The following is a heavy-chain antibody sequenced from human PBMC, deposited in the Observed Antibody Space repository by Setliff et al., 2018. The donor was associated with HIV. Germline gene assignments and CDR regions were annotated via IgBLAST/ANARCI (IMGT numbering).Heavy chain of an antibody. CDR1: GFNFGEYA. V-gene: IGHV3-49*04. Sequence: PGGSLRLSCSASGFNFGEYALSWVRQAPGKGLEWVAFIRTKAYSGTTEYAASVKDRFTISRDDSKSIAYLQMNSLKTEDSAVYYCSRDVLTNNYYYYGMYVWGQGTTVTVSS. CDR2: IRTKAYSGTT. J-gene: IGHJ6*02. CDR3: SRDVLTNNYYYYGMYV. D-gene: IGHD4-4*01.